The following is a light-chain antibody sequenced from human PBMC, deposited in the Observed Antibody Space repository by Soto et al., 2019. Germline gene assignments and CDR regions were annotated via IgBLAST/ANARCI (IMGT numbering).Light chain of an antibody. CDR1: SSKIENYY. CDR2: DNN. CDR3: GTYDSSLRDGV. J-gene: IGLJ1*01. Sequence: QSVLTQPPSVSAAPGQKVTISCSGSSSKIENYYVSWYQQLPGTAPKLLIYDNNKRPSGIPDRFSGSKSGTSATLDITGLQTGDEADYYCGTYDSSLRDGVFGTGTKLTVL. V-gene: IGLV1-51*01.